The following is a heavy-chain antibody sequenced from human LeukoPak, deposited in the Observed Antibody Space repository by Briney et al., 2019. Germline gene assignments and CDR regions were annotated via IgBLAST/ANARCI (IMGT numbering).Heavy chain of an antibody. CDR1: GFTFSSYG. CDR3: ARDYYYDSSGYWDYYFDY. D-gene: IGHD3-22*01. J-gene: IGHJ4*02. Sequence: TGGSLRLSCAASGFTFSSYGMHWVRQAPGKGLEWVAVISYDGSNKYYADSVKGRFTISRDNSKNTLYLEMNSLRAEDTAVYYCARDYYYDSSGYWDYYFDYWGQGTLVSVSS. CDR2: ISYDGSNK. V-gene: IGHV3-30*03.